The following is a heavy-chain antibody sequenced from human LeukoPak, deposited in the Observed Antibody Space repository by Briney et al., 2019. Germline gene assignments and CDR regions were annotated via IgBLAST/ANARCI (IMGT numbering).Heavy chain of an antibody. CDR2: ISGRSSHI. Sequence: KAGGSLRLSCSASGFSFSDYDMNWVRQAPGKGLEWVSAISGRSSHIYYGESVKGRFTISRDNAKNSLYLQMDSLGVEDTAVYYCARDRVTMVRGVIVGYYYYYMDVWGKGTTVTVSS. CDR1: GFSFSDYD. J-gene: IGHJ6*03. V-gene: IGHV3-21*01. D-gene: IGHD3-10*01. CDR3: ARDRVTMVRGVIVGYYYYYMDV.